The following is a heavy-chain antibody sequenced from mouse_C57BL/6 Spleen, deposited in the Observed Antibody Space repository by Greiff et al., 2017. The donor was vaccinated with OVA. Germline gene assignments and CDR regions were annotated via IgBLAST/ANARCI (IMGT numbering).Heavy chain of an antibody. Sequence: EVQLQQSGPELVKPGASVKISCKASGYTFTDYYMNWVKKSHGKSLEWIGDINPNNGGTSYNQKFKGKATLTVDKSSSTAYMELRSLTSEDSAVYYCARAYLFAYWGQGTLVTVSA. CDR1: GYTFTDYY. J-gene: IGHJ3*01. V-gene: IGHV1-26*01. D-gene: IGHD5-5*01. CDR3: ARAYLFAY. CDR2: INPNNGGT.